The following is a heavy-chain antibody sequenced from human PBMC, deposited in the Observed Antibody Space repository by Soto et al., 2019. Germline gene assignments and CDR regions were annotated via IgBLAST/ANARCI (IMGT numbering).Heavy chain of an antibody. J-gene: IGHJ6*02. D-gene: IGHD5-12*01. CDR2: ISSSSSYI. CDR3: ARGGYSGYYYYGMDV. Sequence: RLSCAASGFTFRSYSMNWVRQAPGKGLEWVSSISSSSSYIYYADSVKGRFAISRDNAKNSLYLQMNSLRAEDTAVYYCARGGYSGYYYYGMDVWGQGTTVTVSS. CDR1: GFTFRSYS. V-gene: IGHV3-21*01.